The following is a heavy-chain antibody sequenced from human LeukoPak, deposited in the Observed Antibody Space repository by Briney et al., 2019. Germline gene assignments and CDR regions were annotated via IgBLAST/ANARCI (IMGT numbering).Heavy chain of an antibody. D-gene: IGHD3-10*01. Sequence: PGGSLRLSCAASGFTFSSYSMNWVRQPPGKGLEWVSSISSSSSYIYYADSVKGRFTISRDNAKNSLYLQMNSLRAEDTAGYYCSRAEARGAMLPGYWGQGTLVTVSS. CDR2: ISSSSSYI. CDR3: SRAEARGAMLPGY. V-gene: IGHV3-21*01. J-gene: IGHJ4*02. CDR1: GFTFSSYS.